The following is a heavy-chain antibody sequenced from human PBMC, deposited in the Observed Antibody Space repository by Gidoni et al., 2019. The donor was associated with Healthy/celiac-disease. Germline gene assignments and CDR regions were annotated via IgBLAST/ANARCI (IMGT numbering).Heavy chain of an antibody. CDR2: SYYSGST. J-gene: IGHJ4*02. Sequence: QVQLQESGPGLVKPSQTLSLTCPVSGGSISSGGYYWSLIRQPPGKGVEWIGYSYYSGSTYYNPSLKSRVTISVDTSKNQFSLKLSSVTAADTAVYYCAREKRYSSGWKHFRGVLDYWGQGTLVTVSS. D-gene: IGHD6-19*01. V-gene: IGHV4-31*03. CDR1: GGSISSGGYY. CDR3: AREKRYSSGWKHFRGVLDY.